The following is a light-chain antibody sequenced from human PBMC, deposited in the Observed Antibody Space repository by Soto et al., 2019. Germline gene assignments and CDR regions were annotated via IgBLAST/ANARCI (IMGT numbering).Light chain of an antibody. V-gene: IGKV3-11*01. CDR3: QQRSNWPIT. CDR1: QSVSNF. J-gene: IGKJ5*01. Sequence: EIVLTQSPATLSLSPGKRATLSCRASQSVSNFLAWYQQKPGQAPRLLIYDTFNRATGIPARFSGSGSGTDFTLTINNLQPEDFAVYYCQQRSNWPITFGQGTRLEMK. CDR2: DTF.